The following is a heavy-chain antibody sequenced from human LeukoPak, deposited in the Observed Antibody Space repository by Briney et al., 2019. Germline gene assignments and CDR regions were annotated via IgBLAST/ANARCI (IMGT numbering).Heavy chain of an antibody. CDR3: ARGGASSRYFGY. V-gene: IGHV4-59*11. D-gene: IGHD1-26*01. CDR2: VSYSGDT. CDR1: GGSISGHF. Sequence: SETLSLTYTVSGGSISGHFWSWIRQPPGKGLEWIGFVSYSGDTNYSPSFNGRVTISLDTSKSQFSLNLNSVTAADTAVYFCARGGASSRYFGYWGQGTLVTVSS. J-gene: IGHJ4*02.